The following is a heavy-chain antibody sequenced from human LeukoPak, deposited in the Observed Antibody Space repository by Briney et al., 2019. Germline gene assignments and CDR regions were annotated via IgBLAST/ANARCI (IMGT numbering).Heavy chain of an antibody. D-gene: IGHD2-8*01. CDR2: IYISSSTI. V-gene: IGHV3-48*04. CDR1: GFSFSSYS. J-gene: IGHJ4*02. Sequence: GGSLRLSCAASGFSFSSYSMNWVRQAPGKGLEWVSYIYISSSTIYYADSVKGRFTISRDNAKNSLYLQMNSLRAEDTAVYYCARDQETRYCTNGVCFFLDYWGQGTLVTVSS. CDR3: ARDQETRYCTNGVCFFLDY.